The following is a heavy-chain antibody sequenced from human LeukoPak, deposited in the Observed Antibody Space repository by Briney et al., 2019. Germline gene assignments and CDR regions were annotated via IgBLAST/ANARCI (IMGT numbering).Heavy chain of an antibody. Sequence: PGRSLRLSCAAFGFTFDDYAMHWVRQAPGKGLEWVSGISWNSGSIGYADSVKGRFTISRDNAKNSLYLQMNSLRAEDTALYYCAKDPSDVLLWLGELWGPYYFDYWGQGTLVTVSS. D-gene: IGHD3-10*01. CDR3: AKDPSDVLLWLGELWGPYYFDY. J-gene: IGHJ4*02. CDR2: ISWNSGSI. V-gene: IGHV3-9*01. CDR1: GFTFDDYA.